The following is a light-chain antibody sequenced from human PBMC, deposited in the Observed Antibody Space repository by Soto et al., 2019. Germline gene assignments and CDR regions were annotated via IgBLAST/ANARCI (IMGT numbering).Light chain of an antibody. J-gene: IGLJ2*01. V-gene: IGLV2-14*03. Sequence: QSVLTQPASVSGSPGQSITISCTGTSSDVGAYNSVSWYQLHPGKAPQLMIYDVTNRPSGVSNRFSGSKSGNTASLTISGLQAEDEADYYCSSYTNRRDVVFGEGTQLTVL. CDR3: SSYTNRRDVV. CDR2: DVT. CDR1: SSDVGAYNS.